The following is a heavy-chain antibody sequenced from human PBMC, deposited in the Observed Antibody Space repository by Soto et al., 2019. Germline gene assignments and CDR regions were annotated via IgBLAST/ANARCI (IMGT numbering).Heavy chain of an antibody. Sequence: QVQLVESGGGVVQPGRSLRLSCAASGFTFSSYGMHWVRQAPGKGLEWVAVIWYDGSNKYYADSVKGRFTISRDNSKNTLYLQMNSLRAEDTAVYYXXREXXXAVAVYFQHWGQGTLVTVSS. V-gene: IGHV3-33*01. D-gene: IGHD6-19*01. CDR2: IWYDGSNK. CDR3: XREXXXAVAVYFQH. J-gene: IGHJ1*01. CDR1: GFTFSSYG.